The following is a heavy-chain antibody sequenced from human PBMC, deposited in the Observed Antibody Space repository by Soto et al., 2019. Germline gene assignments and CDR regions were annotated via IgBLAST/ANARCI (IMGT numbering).Heavy chain of an antibody. CDR2: IGTAGDT. CDR1: GFTFSSYD. V-gene: IGHV3-13*01. D-gene: IGHD1-26*01. CDR3: ARGIVGDPGFDY. Sequence: GGSLRLSCAASGFTFSSYDMHWVRQATGKGLEWVSAIGTAGDTYYPGSVKGRFTISRENAKNSLYLQMNSPRAGDTAVYYCARGIVGDPGFDYWGQGTLVTVSS. J-gene: IGHJ4*02.